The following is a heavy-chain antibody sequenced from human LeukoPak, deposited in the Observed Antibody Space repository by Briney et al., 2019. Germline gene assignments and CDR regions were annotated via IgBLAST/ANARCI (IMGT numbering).Heavy chain of an antibody. CDR1: GFTFSSYW. D-gene: IGHD5-12*01. CDR3: TRDSGYNAFDI. V-gene: IGHV3-74*01. CDR2: IHSDGSGS. Sequence: GGSLRLSCAASGFTFSSYWMHWVRQAPGKGLVWVSRIHSDGSGSSYADSVKGRFTISRDNAKNSLYLQMNSLRGEDTAVYYCTRDSGYNAFDIWGQGTMVTVSS. J-gene: IGHJ3*02.